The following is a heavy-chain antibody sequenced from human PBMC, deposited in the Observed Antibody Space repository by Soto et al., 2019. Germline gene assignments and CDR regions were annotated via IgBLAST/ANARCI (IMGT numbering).Heavy chain of an antibody. J-gene: IGHJ3*01. V-gene: IGHV3-33*01. Sequence: QVQLVESGGGVVQPGRSLRLSCAASGFTFSTYGMHWVRQAPGKGLEWVAVTWHDGSNKYYADSVKGRFTISRDNSMDTLYLQMNSLRAEDTAVYYCARAVGPFDFWGQGTLVTVSS. CDR2: TWHDGSNK. CDR1: GFTFSTYG. CDR3: ARAVGPFDF.